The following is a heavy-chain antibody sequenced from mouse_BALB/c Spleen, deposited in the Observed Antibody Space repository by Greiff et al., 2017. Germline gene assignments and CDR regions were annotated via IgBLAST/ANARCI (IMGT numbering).Heavy chain of an antibody. D-gene: IGHD2-3*01. CDR1: GYTFTSYW. J-gene: IGHJ3*01. CDR2: IDPSDSYT. Sequence: QVQLKQPGAELVKPGASVKMSCKASGYTFTSYWMHWVKQRPGQGLEWIGTIDPSDSYTSYNQKFKGKATLTVDTSSSTAYMQLSSLTSEDSAVYYCTRWLLRRAWFAYWGQGTLVTVSA. CDR3: TRWLLRRAWFAY. V-gene: IGHV1S127*01.